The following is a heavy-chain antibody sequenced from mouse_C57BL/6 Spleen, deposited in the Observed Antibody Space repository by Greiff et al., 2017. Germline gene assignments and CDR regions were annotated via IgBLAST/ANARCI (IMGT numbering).Heavy chain of an antibody. D-gene: IGHD4-1*01. Sequence: VKLQQPGAELVRPGTSVKLSCKASGYTFTSYWMHWVKQRPGQGLEWIGVIDPSDSYTNYNQKFKGKATLTVDTSSSTAYMQLSSLTSEDSAVYYCASRTDYFDYWGQGTTLTVSS. V-gene: IGHV1-59*01. CDR1: GYTFTSYW. CDR3: ASRTDYFDY. J-gene: IGHJ2*01. CDR2: IDPSDSYT.